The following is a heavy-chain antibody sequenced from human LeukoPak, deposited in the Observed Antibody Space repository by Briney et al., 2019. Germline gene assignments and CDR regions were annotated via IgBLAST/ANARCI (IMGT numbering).Heavy chain of an antibody. V-gene: IGHV4-31*03. CDR3: ARSYGYGTNFDY. CDR1: GGSISSGNYY. CDR2: MYYRGST. D-gene: IGHD5-18*01. J-gene: IGHJ4*02. Sequence: SQTLSLTCTVSGGSISSGNYYWSWIRQHPGKGMEWIGYMYYRGSTYYNPSLKSRVTISVDTSKNQFSLKLSSVTAADTAVYYCARSYGYGTNFDYWGQGTLVTVSS.